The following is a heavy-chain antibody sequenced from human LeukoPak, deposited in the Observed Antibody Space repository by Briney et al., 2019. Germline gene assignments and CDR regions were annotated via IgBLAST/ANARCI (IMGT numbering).Heavy chain of an antibody. CDR1: GGSINSYY. V-gene: IGHV4-59*01. Sequence: SETLSLTCTVSGGSINSYYWGWIRQPPGKRLEWIGYIYYSGSTDYNPSLKSRVTTSLDTSKNQFSLNLRSVTAADTAVYYCARGTTKGYYYDTSGYYVKWGQGTLVTVSS. CDR3: ARGTTKGYYYDTSGYYVK. J-gene: IGHJ4*02. CDR2: IYYSGST. D-gene: IGHD3-22*01.